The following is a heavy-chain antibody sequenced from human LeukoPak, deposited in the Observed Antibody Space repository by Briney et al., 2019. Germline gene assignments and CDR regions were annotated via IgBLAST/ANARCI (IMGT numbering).Heavy chain of an antibody. J-gene: IGHJ4*02. V-gene: IGHV4-4*02. CDR2: IYHSGST. CDR3: ARVRAVAGTPFDY. D-gene: IGHD6-19*01. CDR1: GGSISRSNW. Sequence: SETLSLTCAVSGGSISRSNWWSWVRQPPGKGLEWIGEIYHSGSTNYNPSLKSRVTISLDTSKNQFSLKVRSVTAADTAVYFCARVRAVAGTPFDYWGQGTLVTVSS.